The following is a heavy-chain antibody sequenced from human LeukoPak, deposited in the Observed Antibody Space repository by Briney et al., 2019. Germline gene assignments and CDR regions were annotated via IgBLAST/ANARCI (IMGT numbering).Heavy chain of an antibody. CDR2: IRPNSGAT. Sequence: ASVKVSCKASGYTFAGYYIHWLRQAPGQGLECMAWIRPNSGATNYAQKLQGRVTMTTDTSTSTAYMELRSLRSDDTAVYYCARVSVTGVAMTNFDYWGQGTLVTVSS. CDR3: ARVSVTGVAMTNFDY. CDR1: GYTFAGYY. J-gene: IGHJ4*02. V-gene: IGHV1-18*04. D-gene: IGHD3-3*01.